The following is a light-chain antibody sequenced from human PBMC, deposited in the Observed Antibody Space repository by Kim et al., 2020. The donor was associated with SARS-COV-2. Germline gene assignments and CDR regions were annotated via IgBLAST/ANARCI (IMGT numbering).Light chain of an antibody. Sequence: EIILTQSPATLSFSPGERATLSCRASQSVDIYLAWYQQKPGQAPRLLIYDASNRATGIPARFSGSGSGTDFTLTISSLEPEDFAVYYCQQRTNWSLTFGGGTRVEIK. CDR2: DAS. CDR3: QQRTNWSLT. J-gene: IGKJ4*01. V-gene: IGKV3-11*01. CDR1: QSVDIY.